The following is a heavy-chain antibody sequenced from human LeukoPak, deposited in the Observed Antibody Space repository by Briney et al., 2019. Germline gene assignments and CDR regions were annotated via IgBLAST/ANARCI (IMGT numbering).Heavy chain of an antibody. D-gene: IGHD5-18*01. V-gene: IGHV3-23*01. CDR2: ISGSGGST. Sequence: GGSLRLSCAASGFTFSSYAMSWVRQALGKGLEWVSAISGSGGSTYYADSAKGRFTISRDNSKNTLYLQMNSLRAEDTAVYYCAKDIGYSYGLPYDAFDIWGQGTMVTVSS. CDR1: GFTFSSYA. J-gene: IGHJ3*02. CDR3: AKDIGYSYGLPYDAFDI.